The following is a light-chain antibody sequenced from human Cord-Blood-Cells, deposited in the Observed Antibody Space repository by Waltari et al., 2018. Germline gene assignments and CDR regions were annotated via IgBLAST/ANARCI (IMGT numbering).Light chain of an antibody. CDR1: SSDVGGYNY. V-gene: IGLV2-14*01. J-gene: IGLJ2*01. Sequence: QSALTQPASVSGSPGQSITISCTGTSSDVGGYNYVSWYQQHPGKAPKLMIYDVSNRHSGVSKRFSGSKSGNTASLTISGLQAEDEADYYCSSYTSSSVVFGGGTKLTVL. CDR2: DVS. CDR3: SSYTSSSVV.